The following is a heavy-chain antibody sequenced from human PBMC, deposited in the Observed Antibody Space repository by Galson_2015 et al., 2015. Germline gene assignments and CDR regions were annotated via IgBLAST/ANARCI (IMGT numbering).Heavy chain of an antibody. Sequence: SLRLSCAASEFTFSSYYMSWVRQAPGKGLEWVSSISSTTTYIYYADSVKGRFTISRDNAKNSLYLQMNSLGAEDTAVYYCTSQIMDCDFWSCYYATNVDYWGQGPLVTVSS. D-gene: IGHD3-3*01. CDR1: EFTFSSYY. J-gene: IGHJ4*02. CDR3: TSQIMDCDFWSCYYATNVDY. CDR2: ISSTTTYI. V-gene: IGHV3-21*01.